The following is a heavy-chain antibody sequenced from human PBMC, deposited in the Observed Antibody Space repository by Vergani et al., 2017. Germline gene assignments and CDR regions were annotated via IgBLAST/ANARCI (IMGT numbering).Heavy chain of an antibody. J-gene: IGHJ5*02. CDR2: INHSGST. CDR1: GGSISSYY. D-gene: IGHD2-15*01. V-gene: IGHV4-34*10. CDR3: ARFPRYCSGGSCYPNGFDP. Sequence: QVQLQESGPGLVKPSETLSLTCTVSGGSISSYYWSWIRQPPGKGLEWIGEINHSGSTNYNPSLKSRVTISVDTSKNQFSLKLRSVTAADTAVYYCARFPRYCSGGSCYPNGFDPWGQGTLVTVSS.